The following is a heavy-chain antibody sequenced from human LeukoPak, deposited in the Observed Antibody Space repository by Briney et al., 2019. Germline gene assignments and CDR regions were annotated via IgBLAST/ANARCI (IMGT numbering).Heavy chain of an antibody. V-gene: IGHV3-7*03. CDR1: GLTFSSYW. CDR2: IKEDGSEK. Sequence: GGSLRLSCAASGLTFSSYWMSWVRQAPGKGLEWVAKIKEDGSEKHYVDSVKGRFTISRDNAKNSLYLQMNSLRAEDTAVYYCARGSIAAAGTDFDYWGQGTLVTVSS. J-gene: IGHJ4*02. CDR3: ARGSIAAAGTDFDY. D-gene: IGHD6-13*01.